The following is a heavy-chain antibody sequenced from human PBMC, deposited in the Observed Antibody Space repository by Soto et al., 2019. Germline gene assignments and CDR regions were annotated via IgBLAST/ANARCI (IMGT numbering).Heavy chain of an antibody. Sequence: GASLKISCKGSGYSFTSYWFGWVRQMPGKGLEWMGIIYPGDSDTRYSPSFQGQVTISADKSISTAYLQWSSLKASDTAMYYCARRGWGLGYCSSTSCPEDAFDIWGQGTMVTVSS. D-gene: IGHD2-2*01. CDR3: ARRGWGLGYCSSTSCPEDAFDI. CDR1: GYSFTSYW. J-gene: IGHJ3*02. V-gene: IGHV5-51*01. CDR2: IYPGDSDT.